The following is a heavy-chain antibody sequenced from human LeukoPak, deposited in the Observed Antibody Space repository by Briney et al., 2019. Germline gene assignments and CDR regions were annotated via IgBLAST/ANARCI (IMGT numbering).Heavy chain of an antibody. CDR1: GFTFSSYG. Sequence: GRSLRLSCAASGFTFSSYGMHWVRQAPGKGLEWVAVIWYDGSNKYYADSVKGRFTISRDNSKNTLYLQMNSLRAEDTAVYYCARGNGYSSGWGDYWGRGTLVTVSS. CDR3: ARGNGYSSGWGDY. V-gene: IGHV3-33*01. CDR2: IWYDGSNK. D-gene: IGHD6-19*01. J-gene: IGHJ4*02.